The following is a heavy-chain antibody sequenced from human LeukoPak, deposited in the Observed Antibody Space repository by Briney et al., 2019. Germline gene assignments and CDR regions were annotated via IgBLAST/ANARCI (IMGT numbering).Heavy chain of an antibody. CDR3: ARLGYCSSTSCLYYYYYYMGV. V-gene: IGHV1-18*01. J-gene: IGHJ6*03. CDR1: GYTFTSYG. D-gene: IGHD2-2*01. CDR2: ISAYNGNT. Sequence: ASVKVSCKASGYTFTSYGISWVRQAPGQGLEWMGWISAYNGNTNYAQKLQGRVTMTTDTSTSTAYMELRSLRSDDTAVYYCARLGYCSSTSCLYYYYYYMGVWGKGTTVTVSS.